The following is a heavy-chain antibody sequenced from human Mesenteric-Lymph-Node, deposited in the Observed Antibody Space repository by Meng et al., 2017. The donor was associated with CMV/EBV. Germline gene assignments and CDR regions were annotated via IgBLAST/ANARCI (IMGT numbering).Heavy chain of an antibody. Sequence: GESLKISCAASGFTFSSYWMSWVRQAPGKGLEWVSYISSSGSTIYYADSVKGRFTISRDNAKNSLYLQMNSLRAEDTAVYYCARVPPIVTLDYWGQGTLVTVSS. CDR3: ARVPPIVTLDY. D-gene: IGHD2-15*01. CDR2: ISSSGSTI. V-gene: IGHV3-48*03. J-gene: IGHJ4*02. CDR1: GFTFSSYW.